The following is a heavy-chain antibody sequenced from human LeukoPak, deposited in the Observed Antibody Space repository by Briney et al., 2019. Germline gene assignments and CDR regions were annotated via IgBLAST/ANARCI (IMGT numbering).Heavy chain of an antibody. CDR2: INKDGSKG. CDR3: ARENWSQDY. CDR1: GFTFTNYY. D-gene: IGHD1-1*01. J-gene: IGHJ4*02. Sequence: GGSLRLSCAASGFTFTNYYMTWVRQAPGKGLEWVANINKDGSKGSYVDSVRGRFIISRDNAKKSLYLQMDNLSAEDTATYYCARENWSQDYWGQGTRVTVSS. V-gene: IGHV3-7*01.